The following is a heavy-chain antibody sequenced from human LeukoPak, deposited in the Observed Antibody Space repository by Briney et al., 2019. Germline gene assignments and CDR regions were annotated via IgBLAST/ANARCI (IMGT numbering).Heavy chain of an antibody. CDR2: IYYSGST. CDR3: ARCHCSGGSCYSGYYYMDV. D-gene: IGHD2-15*01. V-gene: IGHV4-39*01. CDR1: GGSISSSSYY. J-gene: IGHJ6*03. Sequence: SETLSLTCTVSGGSISSSSYYWGWIRQPPGKGLEWIGSIYYSGSTYYNPSLKSRVTISVDTSKNQFSLKLSPVTAADTAVYYCARCHCSGGSCYSGYYYMDVWGKGTTVTVSS.